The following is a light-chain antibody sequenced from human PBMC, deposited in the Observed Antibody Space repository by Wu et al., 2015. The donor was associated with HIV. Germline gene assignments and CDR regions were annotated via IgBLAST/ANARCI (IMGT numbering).Light chain of an antibody. CDR2: XAS. V-gene: IGKV3-20*01. CDR1: QGISSTY. J-gene: IGKJ4*01. Sequence: SCRASQGISSTYLAWHQHETWPRLPGSSIYXASSRATDISDRFSGSGSGTDFTLTISRLEPEDSAVYFCQQYGSSPVTFGGGTKVEIK. CDR3: QQYGSSPVT.